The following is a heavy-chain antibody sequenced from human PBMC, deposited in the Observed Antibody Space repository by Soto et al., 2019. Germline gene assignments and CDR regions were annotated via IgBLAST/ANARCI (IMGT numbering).Heavy chain of an antibody. V-gene: IGHV1-2*02. D-gene: IGHD6-19*01. CDR1: GYTFTGYY. J-gene: IGHJ6*02. CDR2: INPNSGGT. CDR3: ARDDGLGYYYYGMDV. Sequence: ASVKVSCKAAGYTFTGYYMDWVRQAPGQGLEWMGWINPNSGGTNYAQKFQGRVTMTRDTSISTAYMELSRLRSDDTAVYYCARDDGLGYYYYGMDVWGQGPTVTVSS.